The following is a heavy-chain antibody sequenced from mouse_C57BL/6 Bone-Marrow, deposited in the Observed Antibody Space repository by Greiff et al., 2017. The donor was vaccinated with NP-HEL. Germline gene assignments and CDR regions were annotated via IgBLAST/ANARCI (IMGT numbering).Heavy chain of an antibody. CDR1: GFNIKDDY. J-gene: IGHJ4*01. CDR3: TTDGTLYAMDY. V-gene: IGHV14-4*01. Sequence: DVQLQESGAELVRPGASVKLSCTASGFNIKDDYMHWVKQRPEQGLEWIGWIDPENGDTEYASKFQGKATITADTSSNTAYLQLSSLTSEDTAVYYCTTDGTLYAMDYWGQGTSVTVSA. D-gene: IGHD2-1*01. CDR2: IDPENGDT.